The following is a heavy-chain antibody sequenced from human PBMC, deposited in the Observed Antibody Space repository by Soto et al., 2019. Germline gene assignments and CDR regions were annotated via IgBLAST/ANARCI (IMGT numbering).Heavy chain of an antibody. Sequence: SETLSLTCAVYGGSFSGYYWSWIRQPPGKGLEWIGEINHSGSTNYNPSLKSRVTISVDTSKNQFSLKLSSVTAADTAVYYCARGRSKGSTWYYYYYGMDVWGQGTTVTVSS. CDR3: ARGRSKGSTWYYYYYGMDV. CDR2: INHSGST. CDR1: GGSFSGYY. J-gene: IGHJ6*02. D-gene: IGHD6-13*01. V-gene: IGHV4-34*01.